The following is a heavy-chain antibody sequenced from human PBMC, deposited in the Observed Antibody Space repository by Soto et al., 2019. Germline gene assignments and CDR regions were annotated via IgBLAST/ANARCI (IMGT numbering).Heavy chain of an antibody. CDR1: GFTSSAYW. J-gene: IGHJ4*02. CDR2: INSDGSST. CDR3: ARVGYCARGVCPNFDF. V-gene: IGHV3-74*01. Sequence: GGSLRLSCAASGFTSSAYWMHWVRQAPGKGLVWVSRINSDGSSTSYADSVKGRFTISRDNARNTLYLQMNSLRDEDTAVYYCARVGYCARGVCPNFDFWGQGTLLTVSS. D-gene: IGHD2-8*01.